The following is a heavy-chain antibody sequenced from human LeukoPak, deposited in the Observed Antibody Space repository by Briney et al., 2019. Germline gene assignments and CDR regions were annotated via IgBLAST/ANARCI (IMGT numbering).Heavy chain of an antibody. Sequence: SGPALVKPTQTLTLTCTFSGFSLSTSGMCVSWIRQPPGKGLEWIGYIYHSGSTYYNPSLKSRVTISVDRSKNQFSLKLSSVTAADTAVYYCARASYQRALFDPWGQGTLVTVSS. CDR1: GFSLSTSGMC. CDR3: ARASYQRALFDP. J-gene: IGHJ5*02. D-gene: IGHD2-2*01. CDR2: IYHSGST. V-gene: IGHV4-30-2*01.